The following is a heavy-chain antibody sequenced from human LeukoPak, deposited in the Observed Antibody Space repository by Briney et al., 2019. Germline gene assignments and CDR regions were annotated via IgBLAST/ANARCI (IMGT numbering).Heavy chain of an antibody. CDR3: AGPYSSGWYGVYYYYYMDV. Sequence: SETLSLTCTVSGGSISSYYWSWIRQPPGKGLEWIGYIYYSGSTNYNPSLKSRVTISVDTSKNQFSLKLSSVTAEDTAVYYCAGPYSSGWYGVYYYYYMDVWGKRTTVTVSS. D-gene: IGHD6-19*01. V-gene: IGHV4-59*01. CDR1: GGSISSYY. J-gene: IGHJ6*03. CDR2: IYYSGST.